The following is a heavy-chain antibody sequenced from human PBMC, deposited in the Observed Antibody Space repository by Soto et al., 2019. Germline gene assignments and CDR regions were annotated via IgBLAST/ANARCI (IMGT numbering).Heavy chain of an antibody. Sequence: SETLSLTCAVSGGSISSGGYSWSWIRQPPGKGLEWIGYIYHSGSTYYNPSLKSRVTISVDRSKNQFSLKLSSVTAADTAVYYCARSGVYFDNWGQGTLVTVSS. CDR1: GGSISSGGYS. CDR2: IYHSGST. V-gene: IGHV4-30-2*01. CDR3: ARSGVYFDN. J-gene: IGHJ4*02. D-gene: IGHD3-3*01.